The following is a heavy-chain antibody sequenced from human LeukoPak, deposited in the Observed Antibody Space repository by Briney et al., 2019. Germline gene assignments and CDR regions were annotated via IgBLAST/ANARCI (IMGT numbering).Heavy chain of an antibody. CDR2: ITSSSSYI. J-gene: IGHJ4*02. V-gene: IGHV3-21*01. CDR1: GFTFSTYS. Sequence: SGGSLRLSCAASGFTFSTYSLNWVRQAPGKGLEWVSSITSSSSYIYYADSLKGRFTISRDNAKNSLYLQMNSLRDEDTAVYYCARAAAGTGSWLQYFDYWGQGTLVTVSS. D-gene: IGHD6-13*01. CDR3: ARAAAGTGSWLQYFDY.